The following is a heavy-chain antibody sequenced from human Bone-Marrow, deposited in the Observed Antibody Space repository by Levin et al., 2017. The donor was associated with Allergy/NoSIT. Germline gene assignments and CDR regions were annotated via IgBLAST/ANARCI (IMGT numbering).Heavy chain of an antibody. V-gene: IGHV4-59*08. Sequence: ESLKISCTVSSDSIRSHYWSWIRQPPGKGLEWIGNIYHSGTTNYNPSLKSRVTISLDTSSSQFSLKLSSVTAADTAVYYCARYYYGSGNFSWFDPWGQGTLVTVAS. CDR2: IYHSGTT. J-gene: IGHJ5*02. CDR3: ARYYYGSGNFSWFDP. D-gene: IGHD3-10*01. CDR1: SDSIRSHY.